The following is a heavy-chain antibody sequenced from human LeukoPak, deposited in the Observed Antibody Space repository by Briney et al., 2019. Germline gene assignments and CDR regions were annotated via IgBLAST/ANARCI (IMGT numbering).Heavy chain of an antibody. J-gene: IGHJ4*02. CDR2: ISPNSGGT. V-gene: IGHV1-2*02. CDR1: GYTFSGYF. D-gene: IGHD2-15*01. Sequence: GSVKVSCKASGYTFSGYFMHWVRQAPGQGLEWMGWISPNSGGTNYAQKFQGRFTMTRDTSITTAYMELSRLRSDDTAMYYCARGIYSYATPFDYWGQGTLVTVSS. CDR3: ARGIYSYATPFDY.